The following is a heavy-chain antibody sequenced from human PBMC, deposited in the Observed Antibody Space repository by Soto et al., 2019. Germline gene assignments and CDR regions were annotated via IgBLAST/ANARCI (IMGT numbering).Heavy chain of an antibody. CDR1: GGSFSGYY. D-gene: IGHD2-2*02. CDR2: INHSGST. CDR3: GRGHSIGVTAAIRNWFDP. Sequence: SSETLSLTCAVYGGSFSGYYWSWIRQPPGKGLEWIGEINHSGSTNYNPSLKSRVTISVDTSKNQFSLKLSSVTAADTAVYYCGRGHSIGVTAAIRNWFDPWGQGTLVTVSS. V-gene: IGHV4-34*01. J-gene: IGHJ5*02.